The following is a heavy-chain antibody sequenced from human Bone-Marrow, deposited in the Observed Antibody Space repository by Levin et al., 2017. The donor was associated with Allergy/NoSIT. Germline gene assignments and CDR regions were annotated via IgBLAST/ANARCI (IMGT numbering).Heavy chain of an antibody. CDR3: ARDGYGSIYYQSEYGMEA. CDR2: IIPMFGTT. CDR1: GGTFTGYA. Sequence: SVKVSCRASGGTFTGYAFSWVRQAPGQGLEWMGGIIPMFGTTNYAQKFQGRVTITADESTSTIYMALSSLRSEDTAFYYCARDGYGSIYYQSEYGMEAWGHPPPVTASS. V-gene: IGHV1-69*13. J-gene: IGHJ6*02. D-gene: IGHD6-13*01.